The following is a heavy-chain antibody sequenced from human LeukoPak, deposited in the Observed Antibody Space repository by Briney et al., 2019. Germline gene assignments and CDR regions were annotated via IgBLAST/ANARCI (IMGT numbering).Heavy chain of an antibody. V-gene: IGHV4-59*01. CDR2: IHYTGST. Sequence: SETLSLTCIVSGGSISSYYWTWIRQTPGKGLDWIGYIHYTGSTNYNPSLKSRVTISVDTSKSQFSLELTSVTAADTAVYYCAGGPAVTTNDYWGQGTLVTVFS. D-gene: IGHD4-17*01. J-gene: IGHJ4*02. CDR1: GGSISSYY. CDR3: AGGPAVTTNDY.